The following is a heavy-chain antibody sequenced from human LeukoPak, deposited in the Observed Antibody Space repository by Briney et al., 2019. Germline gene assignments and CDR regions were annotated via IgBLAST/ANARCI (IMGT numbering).Heavy chain of an antibody. J-gene: IGHJ4*02. CDR2: IRSKANSYAT. Sequence: GGSLRLSCAASGFTFSGSAMHWVRQASGKGLEWVGRIRSKANSYATAYAASVKGRFTISRDDSKNTAYLQMNSLKTEDTAVYYCTNPRYSSNWPFDYWGQGTLVTVSS. D-gene: IGHD6-13*01. V-gene: IGHV3-73*01. CDR3: TNPRYSSNWPFDY. CDR1: GFTFSGSA.